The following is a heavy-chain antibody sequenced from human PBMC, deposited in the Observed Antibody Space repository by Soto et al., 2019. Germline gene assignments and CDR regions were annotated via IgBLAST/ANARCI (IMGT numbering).Heavy chain of an antibody. CDR2: IGDSEGETT. CDR1: GFTFSTYA. Sequence: EVQLLESGGGLVQPGGSLRLSCAASGFTFSTYAMTWVRQAPGKGPEWVSRIGDSEGETTHYADSVKGRFTISRDNAKNTLYLQRNSLRFEDTAIYYCAKGYCGGGRCYDLDNWFASWGQGTRVTVSS. D-gene: IGHD2-15*01. V-gene: IGHV3-23*01. CDR3: AKGYCGGGRCYDLDNWFAS. J-gene: IGHJ5*01.